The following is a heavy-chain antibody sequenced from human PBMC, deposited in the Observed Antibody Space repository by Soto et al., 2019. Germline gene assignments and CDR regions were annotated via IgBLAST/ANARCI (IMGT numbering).Heavy chain of an antibody. CDR3: VRHRVSDMLTGGVDP. V-gene: IGHV4-39*01. J-gene: IGHJ5*02. Sequence: LQESGPGLLKPSETLSLTCAVSGASIGSTTYYWGWLRQPAGKGLEWIGSVEYSGITYYNPSLKRGLSISVESSSTRFSLRLSSVTAADTALYYCVRHRVSDMLTGGVDPWGQGIMVTVSS. CDR2: VEYSGIT. D-gene: IGHD3-9*01. CDR1: GASIGSTTYY.